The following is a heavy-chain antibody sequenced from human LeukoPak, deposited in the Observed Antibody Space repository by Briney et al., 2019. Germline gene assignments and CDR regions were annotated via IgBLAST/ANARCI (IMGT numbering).Heavy chain of an antibody. V-gene: IGHV1-2*02. Sequence: GASVKVSCKASGYTLTDKYLHWVGQAPGQGLEWMGWTNPNNGDTTYAQKFQGRVTMNRDTSISTAYMELSRLTSDGTAVYYCAREEQYNMYFDYWGQGTLVTVSS. D-gene: IGHD1/OR15-1a*01. J-gene: IGHJ4*02. CDR3: AREEQYNMYFDY. CDR2: TNPNNGDT. CDR1: GYTLTDKY.